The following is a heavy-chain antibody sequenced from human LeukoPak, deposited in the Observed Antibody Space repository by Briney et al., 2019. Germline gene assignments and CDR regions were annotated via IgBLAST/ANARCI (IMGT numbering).Heavy chain of an antibody. CDR1: GYSFTSYW. D-gene: IGHD5-12*01. J-gene: IGHJ6*03. V-gene: IGHV5-51*01. Sequence: GESLKISCKGSGYSFTSYWIGWVRQMPGKGLEWMGIIYPGDSDTRYSPSFQGQVTISADKSISTAYLQWSSLKASDTAMYYCARLGGLRFPYYYYYMDVWGKGTTVTVSS. CDR2: IYPGDSDT. CDR3: ARLGGLRFPYYYYYMDV.